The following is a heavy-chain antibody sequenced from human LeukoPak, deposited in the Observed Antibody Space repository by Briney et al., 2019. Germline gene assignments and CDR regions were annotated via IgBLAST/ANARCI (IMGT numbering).Heavy chain of an antibody. CDR2: IIPILGTA. CDR3: ARGMSGRCGYSYGCFDY. CDR1: GGTFSSYA. J-gene: IGHJ4*02. Sequence: SVKVSCKASGGTFSSYAISWVRQAPGQGLEWMGGIIPILGTANYAQKFQGRVTITADESTSTAYMELSSLRSEDTAVYYCARGMSGRCGYSYGCFDYWGQGTLVTVSS. D-gene: IGHD5-18*01. V-gene: IGHV1-69*01.